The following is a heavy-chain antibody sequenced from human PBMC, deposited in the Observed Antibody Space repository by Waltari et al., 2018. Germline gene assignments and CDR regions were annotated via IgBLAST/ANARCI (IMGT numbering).Heavy chain of an antibody. J-gene: IGHJ4*02. CDR3: ARGPTLSYYYDSSGYYNY. V-gene: IGHV1-8*01. D-gene: IGHD3-22*01. CDR1: GYTFTSYD. CDR2: MNPNRGKT. Sequence: QVQLVQSGAEVKKPGASVKVSCKASGYTFTSYDINWVRQATGQGIEWMGGMNPNRGKTGYAQKFQGRVTMTRNTSISTAYMERSSLRSEDTAVYYCARGPTLSYYYDSSGYYNYWGQGTLVTVSS.